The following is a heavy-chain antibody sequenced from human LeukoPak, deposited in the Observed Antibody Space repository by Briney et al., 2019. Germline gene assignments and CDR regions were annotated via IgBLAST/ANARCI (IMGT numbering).Heavy chain of an antibody. D-gene: IGHD6-19*01. CDR1: GFTFSSYG. V-gene: IGHV3-33*01. Sequence: GGSLRLSCAASGFTFSSYGMHWVRQAPGKGLDWLSVIWYDGSNKYYADSVKGRFTISRDNSKNTLYLQMNSLRAEDTAVYYCARGHSSGWYPYYFDYWGQGTLVTVSS. CDR2: IWYDGSNK. CDR3: ARGHSSGWYPYYFDY. J-gene: IGHJ4*02.